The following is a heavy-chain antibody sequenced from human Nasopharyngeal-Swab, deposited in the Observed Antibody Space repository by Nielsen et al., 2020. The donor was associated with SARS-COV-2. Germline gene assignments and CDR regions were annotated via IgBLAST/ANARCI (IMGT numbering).Heavy chain of an antibody. V-gene: IGHV4-30-2*01. D-gene: IGHD5-18*01. CDR2: IYHSGST. Sequence: LRLSCAVSGGSISSGGYSWSWIRQPPGKGLEWIGYIYHSGSTYYNPSPKSRVTISVDRSKNQFSLKLSSVTAADTAVYYCARGTAMGMYNWFDPWGQGTLVTVSS. J-gene: IGHJ5*02. CDR3: ARGTAMGMYNWFDP. CDR1: GGSISSGGYS.